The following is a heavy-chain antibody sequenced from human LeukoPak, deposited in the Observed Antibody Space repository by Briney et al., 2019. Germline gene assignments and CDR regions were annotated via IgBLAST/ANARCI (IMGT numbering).Heavy chain of an antibody. CDR3: AKDSGVTMVRGVISLDY. D-gene: IGHD3-10*01. Sequence: GGSLRLSCAASGFTFSSFWMSWVRQAPGKGLEWVSAISGSGGSTYYADSVKGRFTISRDNSKNTLYLQMNSLRAEDTAVYYCAKDSGVTMVRGVISLDYWGQGTLVTVSS. CDR2: ISGSGGST. CDR1: GFTFSSFW. J-gene: IGHJ4*02. V-gene: IGHV3-23*01.